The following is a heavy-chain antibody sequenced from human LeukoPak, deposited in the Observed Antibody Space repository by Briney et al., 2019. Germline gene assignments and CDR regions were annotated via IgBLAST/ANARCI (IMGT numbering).Heavy chain of an antibody. CDR1: GVSSSSSSYY. Sequence: SETLSLTCTISGVSSSSSSYYWGWIRQPPGKRLEWIGSIYYTGSIYYNPSLKSRITMSEDKSKNQFSLKLSSVTAADTAVYYCARQNPYTTSSFFYYMDVWGKGTTVTVSS. D-gene: IGHD2-2*02. V-gene: IGHV4-39*01. J-gene: IGHJ6*03. CDR2: IYYTGSI. CDR3: ARQNPYTTSSFFYYMDV.